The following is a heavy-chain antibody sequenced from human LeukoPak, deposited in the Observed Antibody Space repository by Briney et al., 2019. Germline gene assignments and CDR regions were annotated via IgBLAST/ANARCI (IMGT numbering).Heavy chain of an antibody. CDR2: IYHGGTP. D-gene: IGHD3-10*01. Sequence: SETLSLTCAVSGYSISSGYYWAWIPQSPGKGPEGNGSIYHGGTPYYNPSLKSRVTISVDTSKNQFSLKLRSVTAADTAVYFCARERYYGSGGLFDYWGQGTLVTVSS. J-gene: IGHJ4*02. CDR3: ARERYYGSGGLFDY. CDR1: GYSISSGYY. V-gene: IGHV4-38-2*02.